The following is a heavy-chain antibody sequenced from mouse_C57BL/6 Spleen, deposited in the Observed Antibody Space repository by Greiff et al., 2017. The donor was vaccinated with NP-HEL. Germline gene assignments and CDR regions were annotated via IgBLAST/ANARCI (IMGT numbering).Heavy chain of an antibody. CDR2: LNPNYGTT. Sequence: VQLQQSGPELVKPGASVKISCTASGYSFTDYNMNWVKQSNGKSLEWLGVLNPNYGTTSYNQKFKGKATLTVDQSSSTAYMQLNSLTSEDSAVYYCASLYDYDGLAYWGQGTLVTVSA. J-gene: IGHJ3*01. D-gene: IGHD2-4*01. CDR3: ASLYDYDGLAY. V-gene: IGHV1-39*01. CDR1: GYSFTDYN.